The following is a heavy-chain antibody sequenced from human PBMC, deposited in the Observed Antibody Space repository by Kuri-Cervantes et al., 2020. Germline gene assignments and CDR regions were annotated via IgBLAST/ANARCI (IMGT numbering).Heavy chain of an antibody. Sequence: SQTLSLTCAVYGGSFSGYYWSWIRQPPGKGLEWIGEINHSGSTSYNPSLKSRVTISVDTSKNQFSLKLSSVTAADTAVYYCARDSRVPAAVEGSHSYLFFYYYMDVWGKGTTVTVSS. CDR2: INHSGST. J-gene: IGHJ6*03. CDR3: ARDSRVPAAVEGSHSYLFFYYYMDV. V-gene: IGHV4-34*01. CDR1: GGSFSGYY. D-gene: IGHD2-2*01.